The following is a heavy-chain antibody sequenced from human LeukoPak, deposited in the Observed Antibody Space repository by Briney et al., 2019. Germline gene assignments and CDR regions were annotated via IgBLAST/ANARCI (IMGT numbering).Heavy chain of an antibody. CDR1: GFTFSSYR. J-gene: IGHJ4*02. V-gene: IGHV3-21*01. CDR2: IISSSSYI. D-gene: IGHD6-19*01. CDR3: ARGYSSGWPPDY. Sequence: GGSLRLSCAASGFTFSSYRMNWVRQAPGKGLEWGSSIISSSSYIYYADSVKGRFTISRDNAKNSLYLQMNSLRAEDTAVYYCARGYSSGWPPDYWGQGTLVTVSS.